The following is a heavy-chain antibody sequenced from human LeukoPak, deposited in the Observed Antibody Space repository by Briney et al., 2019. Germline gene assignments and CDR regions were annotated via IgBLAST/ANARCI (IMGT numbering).Heavy chain of an antibody. CDR2: IYYRGIT. D-gene: IGHD3-22*01. Sequence: SEPRSLTCTVSGRSISSDYWSWFRQPPGKGLNGIGYIYYRGITNYNPSLTSRVTISVDTSKNQFSLKLSSVTAADTAVYYCARLHYDSSGYYYFDYWGQGTLVTVSS. V-gene: IGHV4-59*08. J-gene: IGHJ4*02. CDR1: GRSISSDY. CDR3: ARLHYDSSGYYYFDY.